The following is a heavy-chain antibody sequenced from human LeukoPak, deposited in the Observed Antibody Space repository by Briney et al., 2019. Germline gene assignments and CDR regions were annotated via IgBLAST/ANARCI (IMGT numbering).Heavy chain of an antibody. D-gene: IGHD1-1*01. J-gene: IGHJ4*02. Sequence: GGSLRLSCAASGFTFSSYTMHWIREAPGKGVEWGSSISGSNSYIFYADSVKGGFTVSRDNAKDSLYLQMNSLRAEDTAVYYCARALTTLTYEGYWGQGTLVTVSS. CDR2: ISGSNSYI. V-gene: IGHV3-21*01. CDR1: GFTFSSYT. CDR3: ARALTTLTYEGY.